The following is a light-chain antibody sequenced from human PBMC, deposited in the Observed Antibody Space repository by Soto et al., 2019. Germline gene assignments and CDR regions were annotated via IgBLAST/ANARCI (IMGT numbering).Light chain of an antibody. V-gene: IGKV1-5*03. CDR3: QQYNAYPWT. Sequence: DIQMTQSPSTLSASVGDRVTITCRASQSISSWLAWYQQKPGKAPKLLIYKASTLESGVPSNFSGSGSGTEFSLTISRLQPEDFATYYYQQYNAYPWTFGQGTKVDVK. J-gene: IGKJ1*01. CDR2: KAS. CDR1: QSISSW.